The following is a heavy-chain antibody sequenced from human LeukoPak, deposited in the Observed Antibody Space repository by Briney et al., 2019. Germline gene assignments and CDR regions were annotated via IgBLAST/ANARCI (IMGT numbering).Heavy chain of an antibody. CDR2: ISYSGST. D-gene: IGHD6-25*01. CDR1: GGSVSSGSYY. CDR3: ARGGRPGVDN. J-gene: IGHJ4*02. Sequence: SETLSLTCTVSGGSVSSGSYYWSWIRQPPGKGLEWIAYISYSGSTNYYPYLKSRVTISVGTSKNQFSLKLSSVTAADTAVYYCARGGRPGVDNWGQGTLVTVSS. V-gene: IGHV4-61*01.